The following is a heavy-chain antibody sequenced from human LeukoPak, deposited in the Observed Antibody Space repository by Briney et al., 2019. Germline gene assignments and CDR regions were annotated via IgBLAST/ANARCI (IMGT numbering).Heavy chain of an antibody. CDR2: IVVGSGNT. V-gene: IGHV1-58*02. CDR1: GFTFTSSA. CDR3: AAAVYYGDYPYSFDY. D-gene: IGHD4-17*01. J-gene: IGHJ4*02. Sequence: ASVKVSCKASGFTFTSSAMQWVRQARGQRLEWIGWIVVGSGNTNYAQKFQERVTITRDMSTSTAYMELSSLRSEDTAVYYCAAAVYYGDYPYSFDYWGQGTLVTVSS.